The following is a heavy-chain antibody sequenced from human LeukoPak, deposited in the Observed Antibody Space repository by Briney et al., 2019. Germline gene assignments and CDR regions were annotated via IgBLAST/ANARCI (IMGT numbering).Heavy chain of an antibody. CDR1: GFSLSTSGMC. V-gene: IGHV2-70*11. J-gene: IGHJ4*02. Sequence: SGPTLVNPTQTLTLTCTFSGFSLSTSGMCVSWIRQPPGKALEWLARIDWDDDKYYSTSLKTRLTLSKDTSKNQVVLTMTNMDPVDTATYYCARIRHGDYCFDYWGQGTLITVSS. CDR3: ARIRHGDYCFDY. D-gene: IGHD4-17*01. CDR2: IDWDDDK.